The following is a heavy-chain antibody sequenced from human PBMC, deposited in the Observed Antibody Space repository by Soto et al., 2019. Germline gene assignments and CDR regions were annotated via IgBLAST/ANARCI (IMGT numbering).Heavy chain of an antibody. D-gene: IGHD2-2*01. Sequence: SVKVSCKASGGTFSSHAISWVREAPGQGLEWMGGIIPTFGTANYAQKFQGRGTITADASTSTAYMELSSLRSEDTAVYYCARVPGCSSTSGYHSEAYYFDYWGQGTRVTVS. J-gene: IGHJ4*02. V-gene: IGHV1-69*13. CDR3: ARVPGCSSTSGYHSEAYYFDY. CDR2: IIPTFGTA. CDR1: GGTFSSHA.